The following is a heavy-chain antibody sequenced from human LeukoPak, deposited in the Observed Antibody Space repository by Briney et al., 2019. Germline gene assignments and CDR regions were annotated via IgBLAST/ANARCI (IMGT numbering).Heavy chain of an antibody. CDR3: ASLVGARGFLGMDV. D-gene: IGHD1-26*01. Sequence: GRSLRLSCAASGFTFDDYAMHWVRQAPGKGLEWVSGISWNSGSIGYADSVKGRFTISRDNSKNTLYLQMNSLRAEDTAVYYCASLVGARGFLGMDVWGQGTTVTVSS. V-gene: IGHV3-9*01. CDR2: ISWNSGSI. CDR1: GFTFDDYA. J-gene: IGHJ6*02.